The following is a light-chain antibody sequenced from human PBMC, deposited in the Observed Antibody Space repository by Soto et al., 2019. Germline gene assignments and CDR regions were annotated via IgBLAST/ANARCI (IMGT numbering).Light chain of an antibody. CDR1: SSNIGSNT. Sequence: QSVLTQPPSGSGTPGQRVTISCSGSSSNIGSNTVNWYQQLPGTAPKLLIHSNNQRPSGVPDRFSGSKSGTSASLAISGLQSEDEADYYCAAWDDSLNGLYVFGTGTKDIV. V-gene: IGLV1-44*01. CDR3: AAWDDSLNGLYV. CDR2: SNN. J-gene: IGLJ1*01.